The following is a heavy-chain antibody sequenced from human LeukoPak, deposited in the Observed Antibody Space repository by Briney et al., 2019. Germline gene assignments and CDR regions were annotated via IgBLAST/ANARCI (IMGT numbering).Heavy chain of an antibody. V-gene: IGHV4-59*11. D-gene: IGHD3-3*01. J-gene: IGHJ4*02. CDR1: GGSISSHY. Sequence: SETLSLTCTVSGGSISSHYWSWIRQPPGKGLEWIGYIYYSGSTNYNPSLKSRVTISVDTSKNKFSLKLSSVTAADTAVYYCARGYDFWSGYYPDYFDYWGQGTLVTVSS. CDR2: IYYSGST. CDR3: ARGYDFWSGYYPDYFDY.